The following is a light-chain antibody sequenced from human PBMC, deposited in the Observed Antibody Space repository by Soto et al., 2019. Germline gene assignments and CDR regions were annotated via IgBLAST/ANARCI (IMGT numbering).Light chain of an antibody. CDR1: SSNIGAGYD. CDR2: GNS. V-gene: IGLV1-40*01. CDR3: QSYYISLSGSVV. Sequence: QSVLTQPPSVSGAPGQRVTISCTGSSSNIGAGYDVHWYQQLPGTAPKLLIYGNSNRPSGVPDRFSGSKSGTSASLAITGFQAEDEADYYCQSYYISLSGSVVFGGGTKLTVL. J-gene: IGLJ2*01.